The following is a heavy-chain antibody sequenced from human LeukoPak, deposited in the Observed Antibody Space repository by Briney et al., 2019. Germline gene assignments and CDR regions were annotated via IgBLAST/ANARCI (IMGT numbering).Heavy chain of an antibody. D-gene: IGHD2-15*01. CDR2: INHSGST. Sequence: SETLPLTCAVYGGSFSGYYWSWIRQPPGKGLEWIGEINHSGSTNYNPSLKSRVTISVDTSKNQFSLKLSSVTAADTAVYYCARKRRYCSGGSCYLGYFDYWGQGTLVTVSS. V-gene: IGHV4-34*01. J-gene: IGHJ4*02. CDR3: ARKRRYCSGGSCYLGYFDY. CDR1: GGSFSGYY.